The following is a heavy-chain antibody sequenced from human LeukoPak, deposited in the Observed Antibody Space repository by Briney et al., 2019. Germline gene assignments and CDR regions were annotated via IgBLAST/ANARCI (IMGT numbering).Heavy chain of an antibody. V-gene: IGHV3-48*01. CDR2: ISSSSSTI. D-gene: IGHD3-10*01. Sequence: GGSLRLSCAASGFTFSSYSMNWVRQAPGKGLEWVSYISSSSSTIYYADSVKGRFTISRDNAKNSLYLQMNSLRAEDTAVYYCAREDGSGSYSVDYWGQGTLVTVSS. CDR1: GFTFSSYS. J-gene: IGHJ4*02. CDR3: AREDGSGSYSVDY.